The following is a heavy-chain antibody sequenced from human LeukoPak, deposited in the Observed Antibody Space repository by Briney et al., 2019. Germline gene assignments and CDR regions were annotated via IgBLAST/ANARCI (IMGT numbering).Heavy chain of an antibody. CDR1: GFTFSDYY. V-gene: IGHV3-11*01. CDR2: ISSSGSTI. J-gene: IGHJ4*02. CDR3: AREKFVVRGVFDY. D-gene: IGHD3-10*01. Sequence: GESLRLSCAASGFTFSDYYMSWIRQAPGKGLEWVSYISSSGSTIYYADSVKGRFTISRDNAKNSLYLQMNSLRAEDTAVYYCAREKFVVRGVFDYWGQGTLVTVSS.